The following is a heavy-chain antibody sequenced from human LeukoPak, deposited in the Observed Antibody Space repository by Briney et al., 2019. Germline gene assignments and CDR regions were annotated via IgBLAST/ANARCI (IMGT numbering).Heavy chain of an antibody. CDR1: GGSISSGGYY. CDR3: ARDRGYDFWSGYPRDYYGMDV. V-gene: IGHV4-31*03. Sequence: SETLSLTCTVSGGSISSGGYYWSWIRQHPGKGLEWIGYIYYSGSTYYNPSLKSRVTISVDTSKNQFSLKLSSVTAADTAAYYCARDRGYDFWSGYPRDYYGMDVWGQGTTVTVSS. J-gene: IGHJ6*02. D-gene: IGHD3-3*01. CDR2: IYYSGST.